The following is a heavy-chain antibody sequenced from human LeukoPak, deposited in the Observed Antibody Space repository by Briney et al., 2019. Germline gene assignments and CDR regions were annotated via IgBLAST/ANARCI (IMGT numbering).Heavy chain of an antibody. Sequence: PGGSLRLSCAASGFTFSSYEMNWVRQAPGKELEWVSYISSSGSTIYYADSVKGRFTISRDNAKNSLYLQMNSLRAEDTAVYYCAAGAQYYYGSGTDYWGQGTLVTVSS. J-gene: IGHJ4*02. CDR1: GFTFSSYE. D-gene: IGHD3-10*01. V-gene: IGHV3-48*03. CDR2: ISSSGSTI. CDR3: AAGAQYYYGSGTDY.